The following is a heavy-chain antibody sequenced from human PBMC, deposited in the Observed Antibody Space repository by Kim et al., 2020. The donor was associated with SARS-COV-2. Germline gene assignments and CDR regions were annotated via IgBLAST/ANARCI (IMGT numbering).Heavy chain of an antibody. CDR2: IWYDGSNK. CDR1: GFTFSSYG. D-gene: IGHD3-22*01. J-gene: IGHJ4*02. Sequence: GGSLRLSCAASGFTFSSYGMHWVRQAPGKGLEWVAVIWYDGSNKYYADSVKGRFTISRDNSKNTLYLQMNSLRAEDTAVYYCARGKDYDSSGYYEAGDYWGQGTLVTVSS. V-gene: IGHV3-33*01. CDR3: ARGKDYDSSGYYEAGDY.